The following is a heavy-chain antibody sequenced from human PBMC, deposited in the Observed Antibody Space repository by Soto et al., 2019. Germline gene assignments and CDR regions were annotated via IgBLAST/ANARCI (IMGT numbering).Heavy chain of an antibody. J-gene: IGHJ6*04. CDR1: GGSISSGGYS. V-gene: IGHV4-31*11. Sequence: PSETLSLTCAVSGGSISSGGYSWSWIRQHPGKGLEWIGYIYYSGSTYYNPSLKSRVTISVDTSKNQFSLKLSSVTAADTAVYYCARDLKMDVWGKGTTVTVSS. CDR2: IYYSGST. CDR3: ARDLKMDV.